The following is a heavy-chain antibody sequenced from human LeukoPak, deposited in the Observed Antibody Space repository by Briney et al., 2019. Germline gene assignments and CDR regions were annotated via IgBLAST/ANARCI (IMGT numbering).Heavy chain of an antibody. CDR1: GGSISSYY. J-gene: IGHJ4*02. Sequence: SETLSLTCTVSGGSISSYYWSWIRQPPGKGLEWIGYIYYSGSTNYNPSLKSRVTISVDTSKNQFSLKLSSVTAADTAVYYCAREVRGSGWYFDYWGRGTLVTVSS. CDR2: IYYSGST. V-gene: IGHV4-59*12. CDR3: AREVRGSGWYFDY. D-gene: IGHD6-19*01.